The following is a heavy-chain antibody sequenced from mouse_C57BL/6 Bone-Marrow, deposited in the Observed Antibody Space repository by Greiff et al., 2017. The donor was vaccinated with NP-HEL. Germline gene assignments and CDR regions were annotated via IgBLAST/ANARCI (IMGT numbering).Heavy chain of an antibody. Sequence: QVQLQQPGAELVRPGSSVKLSCKASGYTFTSYGMDWVKQRPGQGLEWIGNIYPSDSETHYNQKFKDKATLTVDKSSSTAYMQLSSLTSEDSAVYYCARGIYYYGSSAMDYWGQGTSVTVSS. D-gene: IGHD1-1*01. J-gene: IGHJ4*01. CDR1: GYTFTSYG. CDR3: ARGIYYYGSSAMDY. CDR2: IYPSDSET. V-gene: IGHV1-61*01.